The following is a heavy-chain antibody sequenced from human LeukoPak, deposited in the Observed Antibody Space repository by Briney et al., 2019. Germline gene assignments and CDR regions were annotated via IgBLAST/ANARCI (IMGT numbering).Heavy chain of an antibody. V-gene: IGHV1-2*02. CDR3: ARIAVAGRLYWYLDL. Sequence: ASVKVSCKASGYTFTDYYMHWVRQAPGQGLEWVGWINPNSGGTNYAQNFQGRVTMTRDTSISTAYMELSRLGSDDTAVYYCARIAVAGRLYWYLDLWGRGTLVTVSS. CDR1: GYTFTDYY. J-gene: IGHJ2*01. D-gene: IGHD6-19*01. CDR2: INPNSGGT.